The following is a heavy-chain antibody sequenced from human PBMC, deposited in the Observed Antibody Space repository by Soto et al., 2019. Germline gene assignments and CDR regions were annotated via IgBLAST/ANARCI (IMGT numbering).Heavy chain of an antibody. J-gene: IGHJ4*02. Sequence: ASVKVSCKASGYTFTSYYMHWVRQAPGQGLEWMGIINPSGGSTSYAQKFQGRVTMTRDTSTSTVYMELSSLRSEDTAVYYCARPGGRSGEQQPDYYSDYWGQGTLVTVSS. D-gene: IGHD6-13*01. CDR3: ARPGGRSGEQQPDYYSDY. CDR2: INPSGGST. V-gene: IGHV1-46*01. CDR1: GYTFTSYY.